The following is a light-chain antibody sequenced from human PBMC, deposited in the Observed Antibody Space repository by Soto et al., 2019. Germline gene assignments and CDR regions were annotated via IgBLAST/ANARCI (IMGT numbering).Light chain of an antibody. CDR1: QGISNY. J-gene: IGKJ1*01. Sequence: DIQMTQSPSSLSASVGDRVTITFRARQGISNYLAWYQQKPVKVPKLLIYAASTMQSGVPSRFSANGSGTDFILTISSVQPEDVATYYGQQYNSAPWSFGEGTKVEIK. CDR2: AAS. CDR3: QQYNSAPWS. V-gene: IGKV1-27*01.